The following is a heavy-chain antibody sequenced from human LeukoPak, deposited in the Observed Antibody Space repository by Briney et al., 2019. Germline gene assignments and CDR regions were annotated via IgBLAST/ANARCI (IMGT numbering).Heavy chain of an antibody. CDR1: GYTFTSYY. Sequence: ASVKVSCKASGYTFTSYYMHWVRQAPGQGLEWMGIINPSGGSTSYAQKFQGRVTMTRDTSTSTVCMELSSLRSEDTAVYYCATGYCSSTSCYGVFDAFDIWGQGTMVTVSS. V-gene: IGHV1-46*01. D-gene: IGHD2-2*03. J-gene: IGHJ3*02. CDR3: ATGYCSSTSCYGVFDAFDI. CDR2: INPSGGST.